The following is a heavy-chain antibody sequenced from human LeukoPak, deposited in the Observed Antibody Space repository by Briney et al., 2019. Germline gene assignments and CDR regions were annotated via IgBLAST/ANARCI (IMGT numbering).Heavy chain of an antibody. V-gene: IGHV4-61*02. J-gene: IGHJ6*03. CDR3: ARVRAAYYMDV. CDR2: IYTSGST. CDR1: GGSISSGSYY. D-gene: IGHD6-25*01. Sequence: PSETLSLTCTVSGGSISSGSYYWSWIRQPAGKGLEWIGRIYTSGSTNYNPSLKSRVTISVDTSKNQFSLKLSSVTAADTAVYYCARVRAAYYMDVRGKGTTVTIPS.